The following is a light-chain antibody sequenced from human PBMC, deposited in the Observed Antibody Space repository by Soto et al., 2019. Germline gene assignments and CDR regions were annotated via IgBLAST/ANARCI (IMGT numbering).Light chain of an antibody. V-gene: IGLV2-11*01. J-gene: IGLJ1*01. CDR3: CSYAGSRYV. Sequence: QSVLTQPRSVSGSPGQSVTISCTGTSSDVGGYNYVSWYQQHPGKAPKLMIYDVSKRPSGVPYRFSGSKSGNTASLTISGLQAEDEADYYCCSYAGSRYVFGTGTKLTVL. CDR2: DVS. CDR1: SSDVGGYNY.